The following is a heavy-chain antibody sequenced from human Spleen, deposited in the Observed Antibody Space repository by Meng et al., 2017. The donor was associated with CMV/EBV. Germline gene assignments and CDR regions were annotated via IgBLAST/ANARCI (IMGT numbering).Heavy chain of an antibody. CDR3: ATEGTGTNTNH. V-gene: IGHV1-24*01. D-gene: IGHD2-8*01. Sequence: ASVQVSCKVSGYTLNELPMHWVRQAPGKGLEWMGGFDPEDGETIYAQKFQGRVTMTEDTSTDTAYMELSSLRSEDTAVYYRATEGTGTNTNHWGQGTLVTVSS. CDR1: GYTLNELP. CDR2: FDPEDGET. J-gene: IGHJ5*02.